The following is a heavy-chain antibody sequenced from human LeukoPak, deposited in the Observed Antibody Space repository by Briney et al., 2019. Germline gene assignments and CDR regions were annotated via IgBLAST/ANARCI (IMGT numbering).Heavy chain of an antibody. D-gene: IGHD2-2*01. CDR2: IYHSGST. CDR3: ARTSVVVPAAMGYYFDY. J-gene: IGHJ4*02. V-gene: IGHV4-38-2*02. CDR1: GYSISSGYY. Sequence: SETLSLTCTVSGYSISSGYYWGWIRQPPGKGLEWIGSIYHSGSTYYNPSLKSRVTISVDTSKNQFSLKLSSVTAADTAVYYCARTSVVVPAAMGYYFDYWGQGTLVTVSS.